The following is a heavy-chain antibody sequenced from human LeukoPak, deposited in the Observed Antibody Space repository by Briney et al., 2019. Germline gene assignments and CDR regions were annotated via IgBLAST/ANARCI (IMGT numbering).Heavy chain of an antibody. Sequence: GGSLRLSCAASGFTFSSYAMSWVRQAPGRGLEWVSGISGDGSTYYTDFVKGRFTISRDNSKNILYLQMNSLRAEDTAVYYCAKDRSHYGSGAGYFFDYWGQGTLVTVSS. V-gene: IGHV3-23*01. CDR3: AKDRSHYGSGAGYFFDY. D-gene: IGHD3-10*01. CDR2: ISGDGST. J-gene: IGHJ4*02. CDR1: GFTFSSYA.